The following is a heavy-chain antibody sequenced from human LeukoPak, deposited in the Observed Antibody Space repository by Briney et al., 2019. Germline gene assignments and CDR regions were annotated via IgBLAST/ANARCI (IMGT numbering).Heavy chain of an antibody. CDR3: ARERRYSSSCDY. CDR2: IYTSGST. CDR1: GGSISSYY. V-gene: IGHV4-4*07. J-gene: IGHJ4*02. D-gene: IGHD6-13*01. Sequence: SETLSLTCTVSGGSISSYYWSWIRQPAGKGLEWIGRIYTSGSTNYNPSLKSRVTMSVDTSKNQFSLKLSSETAADTAVYYCARERRYSSSCDYWGQGTLVTVSS.